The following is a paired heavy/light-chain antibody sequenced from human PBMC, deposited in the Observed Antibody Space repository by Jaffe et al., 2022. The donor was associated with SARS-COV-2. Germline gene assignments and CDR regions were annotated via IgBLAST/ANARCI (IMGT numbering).Heavy chain of an antibody. CDR3: ARPDCSGGSCYDYYGMDV. CDR2: ISAYNGNT. CDR1: GYTFTSYG. Sequence: QVQLVQSGAEVKKPGASVKVSCKASGYTFTSYGISWVRQAPGQGLEWMGWISAYNGNTNYAQKLQGRVTMTTDTSTSTAYMELRSLRSDDTAVYYCARPDCSGGSCYDYYGMDVWGQGTTVTVSS. J-gene: IGHJ6*02. V-gene: IGHV1-18*01. D-gene: IGHD2-15*01.
Light chain of an antibody. CDR1: QGISSW. Sequence: DIQMTQSPSSVSASVGDRVTITCRASQGISSWLAWYQQKPGKAPKLLIYAASSLQSGVPSRFSGSGSGTDFTLTISSLQPEDFATYYCQQANSFPRTFGGGTKVEIK. V-gene: IGKV1-12*01. CDR3: QQANSFPRT. CDR2: AAS. J-gene: IGKJ4*01.